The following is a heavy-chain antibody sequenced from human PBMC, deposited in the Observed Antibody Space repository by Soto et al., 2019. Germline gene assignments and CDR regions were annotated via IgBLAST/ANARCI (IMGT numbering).Heavy chain of an antibody. Sequence: GGSLRLSCAASGFTFSSYAMSWVRQAPGKGLEWVSAISGSGGSTYYADSVKGRFTISRDNSKNTLYLQMNSLRAEDTAVYYCAKIPAASAAGTIPQGGYFDYWGQGTLVTVSS. D-gene: IGHD1-7*01. CDR1: GFTFSSYA. CDR2: ISGSGGST. J-gene: IGHJ4*02. CDR3: AKIPAASAAGTIPQGGYFDY. V-gene: IGHV3-23*01.